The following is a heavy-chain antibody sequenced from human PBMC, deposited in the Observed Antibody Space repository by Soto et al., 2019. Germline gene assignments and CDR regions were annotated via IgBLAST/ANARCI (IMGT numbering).Heavy chain of an antibody. Sequence: GGSLRLSCAASGFTFSSYDMHWVRQATGKGLEWVSAIGTAGDTYYPGSVKGRFTISRENAKNSLYLQMNSLRAEDTAVYYCARLGATVVAPDAFDIWGQGTMVTVSS. J-gene: IGHJ3*02. CDR1: GFTFSSYD. V-gene: IGHV3-13*01. CDR3: ARLGATVVAPDAFDI. CDR2: IGTAGDT. D-gene: IGHD2-15*01.